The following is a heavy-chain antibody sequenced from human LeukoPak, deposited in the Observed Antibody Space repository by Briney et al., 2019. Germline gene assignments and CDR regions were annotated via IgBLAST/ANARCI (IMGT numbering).Heavy chain of an antibody. D-gene: IGHD6-13*01. Sequence: GGSLRLSCAASGFTFSSYWMHWVRQAPRKGLVWVSRINSDGSSTGYADSVKGRFTISRDNAKNTLYLQMNSLRAEDTAVYYCARGLRSTSSWYTQPFDYWGQGTLVTVSS. J-gene: IGHJ4*02. CDR2: INSDGSST. CDR1: GFTFSSYW. CDR3: ARGLRSTSSWYTQPFDY. V-gene: IGHV3-74*01.